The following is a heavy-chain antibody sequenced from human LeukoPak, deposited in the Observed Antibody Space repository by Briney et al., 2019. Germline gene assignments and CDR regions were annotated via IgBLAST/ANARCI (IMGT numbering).Heavy chain of an antibody. J-gene: IGHJ5*02. D-gene: IGHD3-22*01. V-gene: IGHV4-38-2*02. CDR3: ARGLRPDYYDSSGYQGLNWFDP. CDR2: IYHSGST. CDR1: GYSISSGYY. Sequence: SETLSLTCTVSGYSISSGYYWGWIQQPPGKGLEWIGSIYHSGSTYYNPSLKSRVTISVDTSKNQFSLKLSSVTAADTAVYYCARGLRPDYYDSSGYQGLNWFDPWGQGTLVTVSS.